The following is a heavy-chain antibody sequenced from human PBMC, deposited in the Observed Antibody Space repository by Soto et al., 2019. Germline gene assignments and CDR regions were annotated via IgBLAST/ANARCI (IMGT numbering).Heavy chain of an antibody. CDR3: AKDNGWELPHYYYYYGMDV. CDR1: GFTFSSYG. D-gene: IGHD1-26*01. V-gene: IGHV3-30*18. Sequence: QVQLVESGGGVVQPGRSLRLSCAASGFTFSSYGMHWVRQAPGKGLEWVAVISYDGSNKYYADSVKGRFTISRDNSKNTLYLQMNSLRAEDTAVYYCAKDNGWELPHYYYYYGMDVWGQGTTVTVSS. J-gene: IGHJ6*02. CDR2: ISYDGSNK.